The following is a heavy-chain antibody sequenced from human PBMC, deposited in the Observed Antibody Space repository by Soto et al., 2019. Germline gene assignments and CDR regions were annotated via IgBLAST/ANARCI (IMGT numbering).Heavy chain of an antibody. D-gene: IGHD6-13*01. CDR1: GFTFSSYA. J-gene: IGHJ6*02. CDR3: ATTAGTYYYYGMDV. CDR2: ISGSGGST. V-gene: IGHV3-23*01. Sequence: EVQLLESVGGLVQPGGSLRLSCAASGFTFSSYAMSWVRQAPGKGLEWVSAISGSGGSTYYADSVKGRFTISRDNSNNTLYLQMNSLRAEDTAVYYCATTAGTYYYYGMDVWGQGTTVTVSS.